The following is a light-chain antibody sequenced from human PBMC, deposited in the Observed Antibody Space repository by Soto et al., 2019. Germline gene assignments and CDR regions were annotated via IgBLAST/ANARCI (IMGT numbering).Light chain of an antibody. V-gene: IGKV1-16*02. CDR2: AAS. CDR1: RDIGNY. CDR3: QQYDCYPAT. Sequence: DIQMTQSPPSLSASVGDRISLSCRASRDIGNYLAWFQHKPGSAPKSLIYAASTLQTGVPSKFSGSVSGQHFTLTMSCRRPEDFEIYYCQQYDCYPATFAQGTRLELK. J-gene: IGKJ5*01.